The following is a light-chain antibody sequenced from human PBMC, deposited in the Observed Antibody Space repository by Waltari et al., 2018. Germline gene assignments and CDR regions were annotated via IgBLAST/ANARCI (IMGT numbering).Light chain of an antibody. CDR1: ESVFTF. V-gene: IGKV3-11*01. Sequence: VMTQSPATLSLSPGGRATLACRASESVFTFLSWYQQRPGQAPRFLIYDASKRATGIPARFRGAGSGTDFILTISNLEPEDFALYFCEQRSSWPRTFGQGTKLEMK. J-gene: IGKJ2*01. CDR3: EQRSSWPRT. CDR2: DAS.